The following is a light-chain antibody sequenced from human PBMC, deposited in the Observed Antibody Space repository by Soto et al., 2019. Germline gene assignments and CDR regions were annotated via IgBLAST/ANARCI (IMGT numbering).Light chain of an antibody. J-gene: IGKJ5*01. CDR2: DVS. CDR3: QQYGNLPT. V-gene: IGKV3-20*01. CDR1: PSVRSTY. Sequence: EIVLTQSPGTLSLSPGERATLSCRASPSVRSTYLAWYQHKPGQAPRILIYDVSTRATDIPDRFSGSGSGTDFTLTISRLEPEDFAVYYCQQYGNLPTFGQGTRLEI.